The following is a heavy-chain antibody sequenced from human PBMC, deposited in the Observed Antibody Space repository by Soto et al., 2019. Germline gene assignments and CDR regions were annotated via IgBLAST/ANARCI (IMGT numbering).Heavy chain of an antibody. D-gene: IGHD3-3*01. CDR1: GFTFSSYE. Sequence: PGGSLRLSCAASGFTFSSYEMNWVRQAPGKGLEWVSYISSGGTTIYYADSVKGQFTISRDNAKNSLYLQMNSLRAEDTAIYYCARALDFWSGYLPDWGQGTLVTVSS. V-gene: IGHV3-48*03. J-gene: IGHJ4*02. CDR3: ARALDFWSGYLPD. CDR2: ISSGGTTI.